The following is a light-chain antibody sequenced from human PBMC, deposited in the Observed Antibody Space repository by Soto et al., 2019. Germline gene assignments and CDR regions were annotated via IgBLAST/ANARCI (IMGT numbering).Light chain of an antibody. Sequence: QSALTQPASVSGSPGQSITISCTGTSSDVGGYNYVSWYQQHPGKAPTLMIYDVSNRPSGVSNRCSGSKSGNTASLTISGLQTEDEADYYCSSYTSSSTLGVFGTGTKLTVL. V-gene: IGLV2-14*01. CDR1: SSDVGGYNY. J-gene: IGLJ1*01. CDR2: DVS. CDR3: SSYTSSSTLGV.